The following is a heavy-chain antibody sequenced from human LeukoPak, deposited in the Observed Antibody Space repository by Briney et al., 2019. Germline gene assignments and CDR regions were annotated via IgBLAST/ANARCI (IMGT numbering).Heavy chain of an antibody. Sequence: ASVKVSCKASGYTFTSYGISWVRQAPGQGLEWMGWISAYNGNTNYAQKLQGRVTMTTDTSTSTAYMELRSLRSDDTAVYYCARLPSAVVVAATHLNDYWGQGTLVTVSS. V-gene: IGHV1-18*01. CDR3: ARLPSAVVVAATHLNDY. D-gene: IGHD2-15*01. J-gene: IGHJ4*02. CDR1: GYTFTSYG. CDR2: ISAYNGNT.